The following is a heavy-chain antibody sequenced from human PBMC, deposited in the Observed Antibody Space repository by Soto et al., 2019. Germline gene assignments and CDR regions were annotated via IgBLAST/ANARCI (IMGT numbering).Heavy chain of an antibody. Sequence: QVQLVQSGAEVKKPGCSVKVSCKASGGTFSSYAISWVRQAPGQGLEWMGGIIPIFGTANYAQKFQGRVTITADESTSTAYMELSSLRSEDTAVYYCASSSNYYDSSGYYYYYYGMDVWGQGTTVTVSS. J-gene: IGHJ6*02. CDR3: ASSSNYYDSSGYYYYYYGMDV. V-gene: IGHV1-69*01. CDR1: GGTFSSYA. D-gene: IGHD3-22*01. CDR2: IIPIFGTA.